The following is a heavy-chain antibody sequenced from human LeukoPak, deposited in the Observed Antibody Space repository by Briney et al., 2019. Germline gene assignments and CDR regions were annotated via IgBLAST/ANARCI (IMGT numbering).Heavy chain of an antibody. J-gene: IGHJ3*02. CDR3: AGSCGDFYQSYDAFDI. V-gene: IGHV1-58*02. CDR1: GFTFTSSA. Sequence: GTSVKVSCKASGFTFTSSAMQWVRQARGQRLEWIGWIVVGSGNTNYAQKFQERVTITRDMSTSTAYMELSSLRSEDTAVYYCAGSCGDFYQSYDAFDIWGQGTMVTVSS. D-gene: IGHD2-21*02. CDR2: IVVGSGNT.